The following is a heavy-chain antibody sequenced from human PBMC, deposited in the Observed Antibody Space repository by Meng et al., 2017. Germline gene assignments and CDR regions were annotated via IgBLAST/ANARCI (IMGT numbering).Heavy chain of an antibody. D-gene: IGHD7-27*01. CDR2: ISAYNGNT. J-gene: IGHJ2*01. CDR1: GYTFTSYG. CDR3: ARVGLKLGPSRGSWYFDL. Sequence: VQRVGVGAEVKKPGAPVKGSCKASGYTFTSYGISWVRQAPGQGLEWMGWISAYNGNTNYAQKLQGRVTMTTDTSTSTAYMELRSLRSDDTAVYYCARVGLKLGPSRGSWYFDLWGRGTLVTVSS. V-gene: IGHV1-18*01.